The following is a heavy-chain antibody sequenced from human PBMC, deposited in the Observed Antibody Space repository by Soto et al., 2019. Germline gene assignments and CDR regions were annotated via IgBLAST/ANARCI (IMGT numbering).Heavy chain of an antibody. CDR1: GYTFTCYG. CDR3: ARDRRIAGENYYYGMDV. Sequence: ASVKVSCKASGYTFTCYGISWVRQAPGQGLEWMGWISAYNGNTNYAQKLQGRVTMTTDTSTSTAYMELRSLRSDDTAVYYCARDRRIAGENYYYGMDVWGQGTTVTVSS. V-gene: IGHV1-18*01. J-gene: IGHJ6*02. CDR2: ISAYNGNT. D-gene: IGHD6-13*01.